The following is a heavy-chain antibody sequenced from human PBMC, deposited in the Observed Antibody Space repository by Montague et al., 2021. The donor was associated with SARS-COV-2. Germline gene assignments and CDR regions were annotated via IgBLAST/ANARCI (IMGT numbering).Heavy chain of an antibody. V-gene: IGHV3-21*01. J-gene: IGHJ6*02. CDR3: AGESVSRFGVVIFGMDV. CDR2: ISGSGFGGPYI. D-gene: IGHD3-3*01. Sequence: SLRLSCAASGLNFTNYHINWVRQPPGTGLEWVSSISGSGFGGPYIYYSDSVKGRFTTSGDNAKNSVYLHMISLRAEDTALYYCAGESVSRFGVVIFGMDVGGRGPRITVSS. CDR1: GLNFTNYH.